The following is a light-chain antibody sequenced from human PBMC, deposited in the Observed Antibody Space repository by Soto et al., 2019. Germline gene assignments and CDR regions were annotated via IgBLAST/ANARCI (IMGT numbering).Light chain of an antibody. V-gene: IGKV3-11*01. J-gene: IGKJ5*01. Sequence: EIVLTQSPGTLSLSPGEGATLSCRASQSVSSYLAWYQQKPGQAPRLLIYDASNRATGIPARFSGSGSGTDFTLTISSLEPEDFAVYYCQQRSNWPLITFGQGTRLEI. CDR2: DAS. CDR1: QSVSSY. CDR3: QQRSNWPLIT.